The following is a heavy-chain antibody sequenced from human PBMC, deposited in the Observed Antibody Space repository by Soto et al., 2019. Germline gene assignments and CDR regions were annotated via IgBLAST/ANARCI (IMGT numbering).Heavy chain of an antibody. V-gene: IGHV4-59*01. CDR1: GGSISSYY. CDR2: IYYSGST. J-gene: IGHJ4*02. Sequence: SETLSLTCTVSGGSISSYYWSWIRQPPGKGLEWIGYIYYSGSTNYNPSLKSRVTISVDTSKNQFSLKLSSVTAADTAVYYCASSGSSWTGWGYYFDYWGQGTLVTVSS. D-gene: IGHD6-13*01. CDR3: ASSGSSWTGWGYYFDY.